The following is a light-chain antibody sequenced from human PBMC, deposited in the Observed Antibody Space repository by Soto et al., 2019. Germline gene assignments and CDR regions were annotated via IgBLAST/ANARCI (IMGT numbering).Light chain of an antibody. CDR3: QQYNSYSYT. CDR2: KAS. Sequence: DIQMTQSPSTLSASVGDRVTITCRASQSISSWFAWYQQKPGKAPKLLIYKASSLGSGVPSRFSRSGSGTEFTLTISSLQPDDFATYYCQQYNSYSYTFGQGTKLEIK. J-gene: IGKJ2*01. CDR1: QSISSW. V-gene: IGKV1-5*03.